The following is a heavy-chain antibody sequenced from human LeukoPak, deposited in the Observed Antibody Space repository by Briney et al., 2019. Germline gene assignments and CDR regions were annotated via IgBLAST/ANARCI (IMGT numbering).Heavy chain of an antibody. CDR1: GFTVSSNY. Sequence: PGGSLRLSCAASGFTVSSNYMSWVRQAPRKGLEWVSVIYSGGTTYYADSVKRRFTISRDNSKNKLYLQMNSLRAEDTAVYYCARHGATELLNDYWGQGTLVTVSS. D-gene: IGHD2-15*01. J-gene: IGHJ4*02. V-gene: IGHV3-53*01. CDR3: ARHGATELLNDY. CDR2: IYSGGTT.